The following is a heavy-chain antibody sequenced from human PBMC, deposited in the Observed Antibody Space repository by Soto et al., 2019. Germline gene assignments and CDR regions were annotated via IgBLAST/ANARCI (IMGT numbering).Heavy chain of an antibody. Sequence: ASVKVSCKTSGYIFTDHLIHWVRQSPGQGLQWVGCVHPDSGGTNVAQAFQDRVTMTADTSITTDDMDLARLRPDDTAIFYCARGAQGFFPVSGIYFYFDHWGQGTPVTVSS. CDR2: VHPDSGGT. CDR1: GYIFTDHL. D-gene: IGHD3-22*01. CDR3: ARGAQGFFPVSGIYFYFDH. V-gene: IGHV1-2*02. J-gene: IGHJ4*02.